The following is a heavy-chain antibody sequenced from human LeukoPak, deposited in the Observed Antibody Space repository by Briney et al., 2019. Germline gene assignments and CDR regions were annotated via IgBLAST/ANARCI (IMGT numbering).Heavy chain of an antibody. Sequence: PSDTLSLTCTVSVGSISSYYWRWIPEPPGERLECIGYFYYSGSTTYNPPLKSRVTLSLYTSKNQFSLKLSSVTAADTAVYYCARHPTAENWFDPWGQGTLVTVSS. CDR2: FYYSGST. CDR1: VGSISSYY. CDR3: ARHPTAENWFDP. J-gene: IGHJ5*02. V-gene: IGHV4-59*08.